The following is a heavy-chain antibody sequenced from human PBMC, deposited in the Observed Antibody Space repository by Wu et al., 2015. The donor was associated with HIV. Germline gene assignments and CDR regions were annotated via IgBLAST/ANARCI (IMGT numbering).Heavy chain of an antibody. Sequence: QVQLVQSGAEVKKPGSSVKVSCKASGGTFSSYATSWVRQAPGQGLEWMGRIIPIFGTANYAQKFQGRVTITADESTSTAYMELSSLRSEDTAVYYCAREAENYYDSSGYFHFDYWGQGTLVTVSS. V-gene: IGHV1-69*18. D-gene: IGHD3-22*01. CDR1: GGTFSSYA. J-gene: IGHJ4*02. CDR2: IIPIFGTA. CDR3: AREAENYYDSSGYFHFDY.